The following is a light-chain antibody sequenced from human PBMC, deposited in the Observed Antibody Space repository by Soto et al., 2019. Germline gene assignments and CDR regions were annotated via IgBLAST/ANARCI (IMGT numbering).Light chain of an antibody. J-gene: IGLJ2*01. CDR3: SSYTNTGTLDVV. Sequence: QSALTQPASVSGSPGQSITISCTGTSSDVGDYNYVSWYQQHPGKAPKLMIFDVNNRPSGVSNRFSGSKSGNTASLTISGLQAEDEADYYCSSYTNTGTLDVVFGGGTKVTVL. V-gene: IGLV2-14*01. CDR2: DVN. CDR1: SSDVGDYNY.